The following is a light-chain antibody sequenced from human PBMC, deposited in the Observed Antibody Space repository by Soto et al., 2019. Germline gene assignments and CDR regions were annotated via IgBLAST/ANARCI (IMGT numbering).Light chain of an antibody. CDR2: DVS. V-gene: IGLV2-14*03. Sequence: QSVLTQPASVSGSPGQSITIACTGTSSDVGGYNHVSWYQVHPGKAPRLVIYDVSIRPPAVSDRFSGSTSGNTASLTISGPQAEDEADYYCSSYTATRTVVFGGGTKLTVL. J-gene: IGLJ3*02. CDR1: SSDVGGYNH. CDR3: SSYTATRTVV.